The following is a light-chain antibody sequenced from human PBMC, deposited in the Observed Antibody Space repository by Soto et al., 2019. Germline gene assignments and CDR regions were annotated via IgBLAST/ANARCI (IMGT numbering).Light chain of an antibody. CDR3: QQTDSIPIT. CDR1: QTISNS. J-gene: IGKJ5*01. CDR2: SSS. V-gene: IGKV1-39*01. Sequence: DIQMTQSPSSLSASVGDTVTLTCRASQTISNSLHWYQQRPGKAPNLLIYSSSSLQSGAPPRFSGRGSGTEFTLTINSLQPEDFATYYCQQTDSIPITFGQGTRLEMK.